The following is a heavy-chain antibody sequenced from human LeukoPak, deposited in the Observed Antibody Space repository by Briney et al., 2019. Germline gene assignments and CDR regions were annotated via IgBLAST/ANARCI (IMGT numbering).Heavy chain of an antibody. D-gene: IGHD1-26*01. V-gene: IGHV4-39*07. Sequence: SETLSLTCTVSGGSMSSSSYYWGWIRQAPGKGLEWIGSVYYSGTTYHNPSLKSRVTISVDKSKNQFSLKLSSVTAADTAVYYCARGQGATVPQVGKNWFDPWGQGTRVTVSS. J-gene: IGHJ5*02. CDR1: GGSMSSSSYY. CDR2: VYYSGTT. CDR3: ARGQGATVPQVGKNWFDP.